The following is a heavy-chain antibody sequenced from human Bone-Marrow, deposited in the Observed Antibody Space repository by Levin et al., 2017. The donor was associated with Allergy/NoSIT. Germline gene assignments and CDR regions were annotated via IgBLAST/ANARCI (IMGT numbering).Heavy chain of an antibody. CDR2: IKSKTDGGTT. CDR3: TTDPPYYEFWSGYYY. Sequence: GGSLRLSCAASGFTFSNAWMSWVRQAPGKGLEWVDRIKSKTDGGTTDYAAPVKGRFTISRDDSKNTLYLQMNSLKTEDTAVYYCTTDPPYYEFWSGYYYWGQGTLVTVSS. D-gene: IGHD3-3*01. J-gene: IGHJ4*02. CDR1: GFTFSNAW. V-gene: IGHV3-15*01.